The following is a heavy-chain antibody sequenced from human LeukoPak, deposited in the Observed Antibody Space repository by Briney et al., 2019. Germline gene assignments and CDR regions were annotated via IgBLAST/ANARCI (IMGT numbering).Heavy chain of an antibody. CDR2: IIPIFGTA. Sequence: GASVKVSCKASGGTFSSYAISWVRQAPGQGLEWMGGIIPIFGTANYAQKFQGRVTITADESTSTAYMELSSLRSEDTAVYYCAGTTGDSSSYYYYYYYMDVWGKGTTVTVSS. CDR1: GGTFSSYA. J-gene: IGHJ6*03. CDR3: AGTTGDSSSYYYYYYYMDV. D-gene: IGHD6-6*01. V-gene: IGHV1-69*13.